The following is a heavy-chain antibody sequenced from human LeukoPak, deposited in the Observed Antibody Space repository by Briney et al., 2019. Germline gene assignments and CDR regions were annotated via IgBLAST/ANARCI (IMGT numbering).Heavy chain of an antibody. V-gene: IGHV4-30-2*01. CDR3: ARAAYDSSGYLAFDI. CDR1: GGSISSGGYY. CDR2: IYHSGST. D-gene: IGHD3-22*01. J-gene: IGHJ3*02. Sequence: SQTLSLTCTVSGGSISSGGYYWSWIRQPPGKGLEWIGYIYHSGSTYYNPSLKSRVTISVDRSKNQFSLKLSSVTAADTAVYYCARAAYDSSGYLAFDIWGQGTMVTVSS.